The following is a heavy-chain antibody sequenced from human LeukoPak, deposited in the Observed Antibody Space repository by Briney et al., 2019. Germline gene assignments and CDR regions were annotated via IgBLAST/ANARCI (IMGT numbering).Heavy chain of an antibody. D-gene: IGHD2-15*01. CDR3: ARDPVPLGYCSGGSCYTQFDP. CDR1: GYTFTGYY. CDR2: INPNSGGT. J-gene: IGHJ5*02. Sequence: ASVKVSCKASGYTFTGYYMHWVRQAPGQGLEWMGRINPNSGGTNYAQKFQGRVTMTRDPSISTAYMELSRLRSDDTAVYYCARDPVPLGYCSGGSCYTQFDPWGQGTLVTVSS. V-gene: IGHV1-2*06.